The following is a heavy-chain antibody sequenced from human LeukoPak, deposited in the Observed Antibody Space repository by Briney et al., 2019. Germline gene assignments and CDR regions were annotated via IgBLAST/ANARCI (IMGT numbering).Heavy chain of an antibody. CDR3: AKYYASGRRSFDF. V-gene: IGHV3-23*01. CDR2: IGSGGDT. D-gene: IGHD3-10*01. Sequence: GGSLRLSCAASGFSFSSYAMTWVRQAPGKGLEWVSVIGSGGDTYYADSVKGRFTISRDISKNTLYLQMNSLRAEDTAVYYCAKYYASGRRSFDFWGQGTLVTVSS. CDR1: GFSFSSYA. J-gene: IGHJ4*02.